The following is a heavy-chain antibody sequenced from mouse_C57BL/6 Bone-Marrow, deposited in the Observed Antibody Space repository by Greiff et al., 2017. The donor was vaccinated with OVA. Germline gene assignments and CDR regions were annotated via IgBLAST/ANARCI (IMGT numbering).Heavy chain of an antibody. CDR1: GYTFTGYW. J-gene: IGHJ3*01. Sequence: QVQLQQSGAELMKPGASVKLSCKATGYTFTGYWIEWVKQRPGHGLEWIGEILPGSGSTNYNEKLQGKATLTAKPSSNTAYMQLRSLTTEYSAIYYCADLWSNKGFAYWGQETLVTVSA. V-gene: IGHV1-9*01. D-gene: IGHD6-5*01. CDR3: ADLWSNKGFAY. CDR2: ILPGSGST.